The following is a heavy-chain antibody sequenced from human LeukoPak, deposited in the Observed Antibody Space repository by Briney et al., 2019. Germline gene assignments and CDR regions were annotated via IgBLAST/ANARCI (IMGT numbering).Heavy chain of an antibody. D-gene: IGHD3-3*01. V-gene: IGHV3-21*01. CDR3: ARAAKIRFLEWLPRNDASDI. CDR2: ISSSSSYI. CDR1: GFPFSSYS. J-gene: IGHJ3*02. Sequence: GGSLRLSCAASGFPFSSYSMNWVRQAPGKGLEWVSSISSSSSYIYYADSVKGRFTISRDNAQNSLYLQMTSLRAEDTAVYYCARAAKIRFLEWLPRNDASDIWGQGTMVTVSS.